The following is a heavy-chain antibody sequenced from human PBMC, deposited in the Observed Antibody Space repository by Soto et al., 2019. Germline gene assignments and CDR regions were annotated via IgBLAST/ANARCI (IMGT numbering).Heavy chain of an antibody. Sequence: QVQLVQSGAEVKKPGSSVKVSCKASGDTFSSYAISWVRQAPGQGLEWMGGISPMFGTANYAQKFQGRVTITADESTSTAYMDLSSLASDDTAVYYCAREVMITFGGLIVLYFDYWGQGTLVTVSS. CDR3: AREVMITFGGLIVLYFDY. D-gene: IGHD3-16*02. V-gene: IGHV1-69*01. CDR2: ISPMFGTA. CDR1: GDTFSSYA. J-gene: IGHJ4*02.